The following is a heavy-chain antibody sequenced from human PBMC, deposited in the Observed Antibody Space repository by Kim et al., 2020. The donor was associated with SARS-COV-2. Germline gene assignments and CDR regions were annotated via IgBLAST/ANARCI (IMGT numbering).Heavy chain of an antibody. CDR3: AKGDYEYETGYGMDV. V-gene: IGHV3-43*01. D-gene: IGHD3-16*01. J-gene: IGHJ6*02. Sequence: SVKGRFTIYRDNSKNSLYLQMNSLRTEDTALYYCAKGDYEYETGYGMDVWGQGTTVTVSS.